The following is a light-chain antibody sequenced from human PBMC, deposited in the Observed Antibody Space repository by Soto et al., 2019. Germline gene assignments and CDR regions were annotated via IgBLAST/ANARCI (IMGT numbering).Light chain of an antibody. CDR2: DVN. V-gene: IGLV2-8*01. CDR1: SSDVGGYNF. Sequence: QSVLTQPPSASGSPGQSLTISCTGTSSDVGGYNFVSWYQQHPGKAPKLMISDVNKRPSGVPDRFSGSKSGNTASLTVSGLQAEAEADYYCSSYAGSNNWVFGGGTKVTVL. CDR3: SSYAGSNNWV. J-gene: IGLJ3*02.